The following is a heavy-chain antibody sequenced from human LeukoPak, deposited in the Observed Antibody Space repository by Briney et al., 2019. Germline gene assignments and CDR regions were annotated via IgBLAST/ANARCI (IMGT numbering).Heavy chain of an antibody. CDR1: GFTLSSYE. CDR3: AKGGVDY. D-gene: IGHD6-25*01. J-gene: IGHJ4*02. V-gene: IGHV3-48*03. Sequence: PGGSLRLSCAASGFTLSSYEMNWVRQAPGKGLEWVSYISSSGDTIYYADSVKGRFTISRDNSKNTVYLQMNSLRAEDTAVYYCAKGGVDYWGQGTLVTVSS. CDR2: ISSSGDTI.